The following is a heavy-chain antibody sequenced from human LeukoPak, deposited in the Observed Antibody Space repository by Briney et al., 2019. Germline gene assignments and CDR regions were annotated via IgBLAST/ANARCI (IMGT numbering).Heavy chain of an antibody. CDR1: GFTFSSYS. CDR3: VKVGSGWSFDY. J-gene: IGHJ4*02. V-gene: IGHV3-23*01. D-gene: IGHD6-19*01. CDR2: ISSSGGAT. Sequence: GGSLRLSCAASGFTFSSYSMTWVRQAIGKGLEWVSVISSSGGATDYAGSVKGRFTISRDNSKNTLYLQMSSLRAEDTAVYYCVKVGSGWSFDYWGQGTLVTVSS.